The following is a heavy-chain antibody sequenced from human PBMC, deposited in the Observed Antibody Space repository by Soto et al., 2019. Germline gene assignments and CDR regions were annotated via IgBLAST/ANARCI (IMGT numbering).Heavy chain of an antibody. CDR2: INPSGGST. CDR1: GYTFTSYY. CDR3: ARQVSGYSYGPNWFDP. J-gene: IGHJ5*02. Sequence: QVQPVQSGAEVKKPGASVKVSCKASGYTFTSYYMHWVRQAPGQGLEWMGIINPSGGSTSYAQKFQGRVTMTRDTSTSTVYMELSSLRSEDTAVYYCARQVSGYSYGPNWFDPWGQGTLVTVSS. D-gene: IGHD5-18*01. V-gene: IGHV1-46*01.